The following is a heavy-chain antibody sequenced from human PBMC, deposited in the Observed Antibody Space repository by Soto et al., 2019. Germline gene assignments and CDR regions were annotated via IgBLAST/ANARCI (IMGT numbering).Heavy chain of an antibody. D-gene: IGHD3-10*01. CDR2: VHQSGST. V-gene: IGHV4-4*02. CDR1: GGSISSSNW. Sequence: QVQLQESGPGLVKPSGTLSLTCAVSGGSISSSNWWSWVRQSPGKGLEWIGEVHQSGSTNSSPSLNSRVTISGDKSSTKFSLNLISVTAAGTAVYYCAKLSGNGPYIDSWGQGTQVTVSS. CDR3: AKLSGNGPYIDS. J-gene: IGHJ4*02.